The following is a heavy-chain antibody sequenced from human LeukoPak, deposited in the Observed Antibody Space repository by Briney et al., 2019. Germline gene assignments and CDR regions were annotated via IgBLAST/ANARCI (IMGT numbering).Heavy chain of an antibody. CDR1: GYTFTSYY. D-gene: IGHD6-19*01. CDR3: ARVRDSGWYTSRWFDP. CDR2: INPSGGST. V-gene: IGHV1-46*01. J-gene: IGHJ5*02. Sequence: ASVKVSCKASGYTFTSYYMHWVRQAPGQGLEWMGIINPSGGSTSYAQKFQGRVTMTRDTSTSTVYMELSSLRSEDTAVYYCARVRDSGWYTSRWFDPWGQGTLVTVSS.